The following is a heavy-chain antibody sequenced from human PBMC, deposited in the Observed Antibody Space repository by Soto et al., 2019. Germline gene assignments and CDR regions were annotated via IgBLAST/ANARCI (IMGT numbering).Heavy chain of an antibody. V-gene: IGHV1-18*01. CDR1: GCTFTSFG. Sequence: QVQVVQSGAEVKKPGASVNVSCKASGCTFTSFGFSWVRQAPGQGLEWMGWISAYNGNTNYAQKLQGRVTMTTDTSTSTAYMELRSLRSDDTAVYYCARDGVGATTSAYWGQGTLVTVSS. CDR2: ISAYNGNT. D-gene: IGHD1-26*01. CDR3: ARDGVGATTSAY. J-gene: IGHJ4*02.